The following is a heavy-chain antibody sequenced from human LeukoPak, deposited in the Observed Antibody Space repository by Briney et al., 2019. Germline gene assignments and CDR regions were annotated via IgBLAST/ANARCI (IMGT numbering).Heavy chain of an antibody. V-gene: IGHV1-8*01. CDR2: MNPNSGNT. CDR1: GYTFTSYD. Sequence: GASVKVSCKASGYTFTSYDINWVRQATGQGLEWMGWMNPNSGNTGYAQKFQGRVTMTRNTSISTAYMELSSLRSEDTAVYYCARGIRPRLFYYYYMDVWGKGTTVTVSS. CDR3: ARGIRPRLFYYYYMDV. D-gene: IGHD2-21*01. J-gene: IGHJ6*03.